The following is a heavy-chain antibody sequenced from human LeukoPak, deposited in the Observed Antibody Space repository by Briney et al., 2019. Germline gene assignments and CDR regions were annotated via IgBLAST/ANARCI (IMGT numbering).Heavy chain of an antibody. Sequence: SETLSLTCAVYGGSFSGYYWSWIRQPPGKGLEWIGEINPSGSTNYNPSLKSRVTISVDTSKNQFSLKLSSVTAADTAVYYCARHHLYYVWGSYRQNWFDPWGQGTLVTVSS. J-gene: IGHJ5*02. V-gene: IGHV4-34*01. CDR3: ARHHLYYVWGSYRQNWFDP. D-gene: IGHD3-16*02. CDR2: INPSGST. CDR1: GGSFSGYY.